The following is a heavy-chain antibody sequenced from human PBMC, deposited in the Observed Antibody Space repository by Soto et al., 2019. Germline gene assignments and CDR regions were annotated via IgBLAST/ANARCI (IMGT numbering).Heavy chain of an antibody. CDR2: FDPEDGET. V-gene: IGHV1-24*01. D-gene: IGHD6-19*01. J-gene: IGHJ4*02. CDR3: ATDIPPFMAVAGAFDY. CDR1: GYTLTELS. Sequence: ASVKVYCKVSGYTLTELSMHWVRQAPGKGLEWMGGFDPEDGETIYAQKFQGRVTMTEDTSTDTAYMELSSLRSEDTAVYCCATDIPPFMAVAGAFDYWGQGTLVTVSS.